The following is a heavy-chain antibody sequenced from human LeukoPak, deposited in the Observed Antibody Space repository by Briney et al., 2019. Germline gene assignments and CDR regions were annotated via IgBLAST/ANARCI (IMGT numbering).Heavy chain of an antibody. D-gene: IGHD6-25*01. J-gene: IGHJ4*02. Sequence: PGGSLRLSCAASGFTISSNYMSWVRQAPGKVLEWVSVIYSGGSTYYADSVKGRFTISRDNSKNTLYLQMNRLRAEDTAVYYCARGLVAAAGGTDYWGQGTLVTVSS. CDR2: IYSGGST. CDR3: ARGLVAAAGGTDY. V-gene: IGHV3-53*01. CDR1: GFTISSNY.